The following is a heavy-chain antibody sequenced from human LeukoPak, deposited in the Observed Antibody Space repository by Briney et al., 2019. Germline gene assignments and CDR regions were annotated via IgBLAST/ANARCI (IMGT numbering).Heavy chain of an antibody. CDR1: GFTFSSYG. Sequence: GRSLRLSCAASGFTFSSYGMHWVRQAPGKGLEWVAVIWYDGSNKYYADSVKGRFTISRDNSENVLFLQMNSLRAEDTAVYYCVKDRTPDGFYSNDLWGQGTLVTVSS. J-gene: IGHJ5*02. D-gene: IGHD5-24*01. V-gene: IGHV3-33*06. CDR2: IWYDGSNK. CDR3: VKDRTPDGFYSNDL.